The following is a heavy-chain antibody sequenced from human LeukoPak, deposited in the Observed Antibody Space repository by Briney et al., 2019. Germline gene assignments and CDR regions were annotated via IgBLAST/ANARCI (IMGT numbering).Heavy chain of an antibody. J-gene: IGHJ4*02. CDR3: ARVVVVAATYPTDTDY. D-gene: IGHD2-15*01. V-gene: IGHV1-18*01. CDR2: ISAYNGNT. Sequence: ASVKVSCKASGYTFTSYGISWVRQAPGQGLEWMGWISAYNGNTNYARKLQGRVTMTTDTSTSTAYMELRSLRSDDTAVYYCARVVVVAATYPTDTDYWGQGTLVTVSS. CDR1: GYTFTSYG.